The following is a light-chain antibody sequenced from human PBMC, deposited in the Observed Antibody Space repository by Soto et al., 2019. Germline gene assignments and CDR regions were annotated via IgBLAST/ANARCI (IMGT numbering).Light chain of an antibody. Sequence: QSVLTPPPSVSAAPGQKVTISCSGSSSNIGNNYVSWYQQLPGTAPKLLIYDTNKRPSGIPDRFSGSKSGTSATLGITGLQTGDEAEYYCGTWDSSLSAWVFGGGTKVTVL. CDR2: DTN. CDR3: GTWDSSLSAWV. J-gene: IGLJ3*02. CDR1: SSNIGNNY. V-gene: IGLV1-51*01.